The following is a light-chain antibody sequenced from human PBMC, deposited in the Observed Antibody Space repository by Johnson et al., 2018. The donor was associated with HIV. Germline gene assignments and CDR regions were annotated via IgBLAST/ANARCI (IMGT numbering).Light chain of an antibody. Sequence: QLVLTQPPSVSAAPGQKVTISCSGSSSNIGNNYVSWYQQFPGTAPKLLIYENNKRPSGIPDRFSGSKSGTSATLGITGLQTGDEADYYCGTCDSSLGYVFGTGTKVTVL. V-gene: IGLV1-51*02. CDR3: GTCDSSLGYV. CDR2: ENN. J-gene: IGLJ1*01. CDR1: SSNIGNNY.